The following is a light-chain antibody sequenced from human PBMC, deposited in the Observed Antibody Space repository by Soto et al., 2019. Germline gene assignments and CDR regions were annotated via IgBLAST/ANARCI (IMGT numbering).Light chain of an antibody. CDR3: QQYDYSRT. V-gene: IGKV1-5*01. Sequence: DIQMTQSPSTMSASVGDRGTIPFRASQSISSWLAWYQHKPGRAPKLLIFDVSNLESGVPSRFSSGGSGTDFTLTISSLHSDDFATYYCQQYDYSRTFGRGTKVDI. J-gene: IGKJ1*01. CDR1: QSISSW. CDR2: DVS.